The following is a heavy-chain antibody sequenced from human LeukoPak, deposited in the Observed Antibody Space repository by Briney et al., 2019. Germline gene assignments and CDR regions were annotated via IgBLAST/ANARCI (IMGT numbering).Heavy chain of an antibody. CDR3: ARDRGTWNDDGFDY. D-gene: IGHD1-1*01. V-gene: IGHV4-38-2*02. J-gene: IGHJ4*02. CDR2: IYHSGST. CDR1: GYSISSGYY. Sequence: SETLSLTCTVSGYSISSGYYWGWIRQPPGKGLEWIGSIYHSGSTYYNPSLKSRVTMSVDTSKNQFSLKLSSVTAADTAVYYCARDRGTWNDDGFDYWGQGTLVTVSS.